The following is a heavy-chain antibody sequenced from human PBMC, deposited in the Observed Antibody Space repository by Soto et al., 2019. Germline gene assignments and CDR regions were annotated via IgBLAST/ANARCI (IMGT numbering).Heavy chain of an antibody. CDR1: GGTFSNYG. CDR3: AREQVRKYDY. V-gene: IGHV1-69*06. CDR2: TIPFFGTV. Sequence: GASVKVSCKVSGGTFSNYGISWVRQAPGQGLEWVGGTIPFFGTVNYAQRFLGRVTIYADKSTTTAYMELSGLTSEDTAMYYGAREQVRKYDYWGQGTLVTVSS. J-gene: IGHJ4*02.